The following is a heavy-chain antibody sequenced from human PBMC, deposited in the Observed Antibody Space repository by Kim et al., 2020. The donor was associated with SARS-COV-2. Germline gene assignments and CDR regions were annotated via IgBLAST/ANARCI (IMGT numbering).Heavy chain of an antibody. CDR3: MKGGWGWIWDH. CDR2: IDGSDGTT. D-gene: IGHD2-2*03. CDR1: GFTFIGHA. J-gene: IGHJ4*02. V-gene: IGHV3-23*01. Sequence: GGSLRLSCTTSGFTFIGHAMSWVRQAPGQGLEWVSSIDGSDGTTYYVDSVKGRVTISRDDAKNTLYLQMRALRADDTATYYCMKGGWGWIWDHWGQGNL.